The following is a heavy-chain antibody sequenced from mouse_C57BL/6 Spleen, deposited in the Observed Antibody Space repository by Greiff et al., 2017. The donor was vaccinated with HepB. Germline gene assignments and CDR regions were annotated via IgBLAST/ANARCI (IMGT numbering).Heavy chain of an antibody. J-gene: IGHJ3*01. D-gene: IGHD2-14*01. Sequence: EVQLVESGGGLVKPGGSLKLSCAASGFTFSDYGMHWVRQAPEKGLEWVAYISSGSSTIYYADTVKGRFTISRDNAKNTLFLQMTSLRSEDTAMYYCARSYRVAWFAYWGQGTLVTVSA. V-gene: IGHV5-17*01. CDR1: GFTFSDYG. CDR2: ISSGSSTI. CDR3: ARSYRVAWFAY.